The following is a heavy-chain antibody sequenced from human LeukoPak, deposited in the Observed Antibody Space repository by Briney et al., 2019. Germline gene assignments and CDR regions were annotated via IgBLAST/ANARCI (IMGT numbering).Heavy chain of an antibody. Sequence: GGSLRLSCAASGFTFSSYSMNWVRQAPGKGLEWVSSISSSSSYIYYADSVKGRFTISRDNAKNSLYLQMNSLRAEDTAVYYCATYYGLGSWSDYWGQGTLVTVSS. CDR2: ISSSSSYI. J-gene: IGHJ4*02. CDR3: ATYYGLGSWSDY. D-gene: IGHD3-10*01. CDR1: GFTFSSYS. V-gene: IGHV3-21*01.